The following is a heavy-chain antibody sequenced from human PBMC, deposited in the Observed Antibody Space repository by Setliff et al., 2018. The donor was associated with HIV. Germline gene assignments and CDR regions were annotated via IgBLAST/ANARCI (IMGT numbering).Heavy chain of an antibody. D-gene: IGHD3-22*01. J-gene: IGHJ3*02. Sequence: SETLSLTCTVSGGAIRTYYWSWIRQPPGKGLEWIGYIHYSGSTNYSPSLKSRVTISVDTSKNQFSLRVNSVTAADTAVYYCARSLVPSGYYYGRHAFDIWGQGTKVTVSS. V-gene: IGHV4-59*08. CDR1: GGAIRTYY. CDR3: ARSLVPSGYYYGRHAFDI. CDR2: IHYSGST.